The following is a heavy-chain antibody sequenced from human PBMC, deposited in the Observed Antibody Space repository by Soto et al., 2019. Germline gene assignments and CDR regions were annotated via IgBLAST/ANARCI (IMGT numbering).Heavy chain of an antibody. J-gene: IGHJ4*02. CDR1: GGSISSSSYY. V-gene: IGHV4-39*01. D-gene: IGHD3-10*01. Sequence: PSETLSLTCTVSGGSISSSSYYWGWIRQPPRQGLEWIGSIYYSGSTYYNPSRKSRVTISVDTSKSQFSLKLSSVTAADTAVYYCARLCQGAEDRGGLDYWGQGTLVTVSS. CDR3: ARLCQGAEDRGGLDY. CDR2: IYYSGST.